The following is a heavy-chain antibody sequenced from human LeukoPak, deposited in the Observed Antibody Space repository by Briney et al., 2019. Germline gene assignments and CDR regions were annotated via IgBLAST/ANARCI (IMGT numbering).Heavy chain of an antibody. J-gene: IGHJ4*02. CDR2: ISGSGGDT. V-gene: IGHV3-23*01. Sequence: PGGSLRLSCAASGFSFRSYAMNWVRQAPGKGLEWVSSISGSGGDTYYADSVKGRFTISRDNSKNTLYLQMNSLRAEDTAVYFCAKDDYYASSGYSYFDYWGQGTLVTVCS. D-gene: IGHD3-22*01. CDR3: AKDDYYASSGYSYFDY. CDR1: GFSFRSYA.